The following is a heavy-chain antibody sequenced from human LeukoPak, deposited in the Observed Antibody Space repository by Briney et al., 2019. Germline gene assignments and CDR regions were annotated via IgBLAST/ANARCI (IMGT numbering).Heavy chain of an antibody. CDR1: GYTFTGYY. CDR2: INPNSGGT. CDR3: ARSPPAHGSSWGIDY. D-gene: IGHD6-6*01. J-gene: IGHJ4*02. Sequence: ASVKVSCKASGYTFTGYYMHWVRQAPGQGLEWMGWINPNSGGTNYAQKFQGRVTMTRDTSISTAYMKLSRLRSDDTAVYYCARSPPAHGSSWGIDYWGQGTLVTVSS. V-gene: IGHV1-2*02.